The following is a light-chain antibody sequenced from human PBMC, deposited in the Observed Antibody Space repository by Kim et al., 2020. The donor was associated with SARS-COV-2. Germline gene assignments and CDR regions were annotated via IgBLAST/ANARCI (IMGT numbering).Light chain of an antibody. V-gene: IGLV2-14*03. Sequence: QSVVSQPASVSGSPGQSIAISCTGTSRDVGAYNYVSWYQHYPGKAPKLIIYTVNERPSGVSHRFSGSKIGNTAYLTISGLQAEDEADYYCSSWTSTPSTVFGGGTQLTVL. CDR3: SSWTSTPSTV. J-gene: IGLJ7*01. CDR2: TVN. CDR1: SRDVGAYNY.